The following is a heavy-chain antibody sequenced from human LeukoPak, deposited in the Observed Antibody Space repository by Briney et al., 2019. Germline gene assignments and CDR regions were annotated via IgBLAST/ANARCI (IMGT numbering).Heavy chain of an antibody. Sequence: GGSLRLSCAASGFTFGSYSMNWVRQAPGKGLEWVANIKQDGSEKYYVDSVKGRFTISRDNAKNSLYLQMNSLRAEDTAVYYCARDSPSSTSWGYWGQGTLVTVSS. CDR3: ARDSPSSTSWGY. D-gene: IGHD2-2*01. CDR1: GFTFGSYS. J-gene: IGHJ4*02. V-gene: IGHV3-7*01. CDR2: IKQDGSEK.